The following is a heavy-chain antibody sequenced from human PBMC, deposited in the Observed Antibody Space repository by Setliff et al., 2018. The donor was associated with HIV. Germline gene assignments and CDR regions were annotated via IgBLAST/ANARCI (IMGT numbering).Heavy chain of an antibody. V-gene: IGHV1-69*13. CDR2: IIPILGTT. Sequence: SVKVSCKASGGTFSNHGISWVRQAPGQGLEWMGGIIPILGTTQFAQKFQGRLTITADESTSTAYMELSSLKSEDTAVYYCARVWDWNYDLGYWGQGTLVTVSS. CDR1: GGTFSNHG. J-gene: IGHJ4*02. D-gene: IGHD1-7*01. CDR3: ARVWDWNYDLGY.